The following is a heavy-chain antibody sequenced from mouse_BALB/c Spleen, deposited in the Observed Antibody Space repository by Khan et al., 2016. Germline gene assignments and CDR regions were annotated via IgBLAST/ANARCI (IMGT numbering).Heavy chain of an antibody. CDR2: INPNNYNT. J-gene: IGHJ3*01. V-gene: IGHV1-7*01. D-gene: IGHD1-1*01. CDR3: TRSGYDCGSSYGLFAY. Sequence: QVQLQQSGAELVKPGASVKMSCKAAGYTFTDYWMHWVKQRPGQGLEWIGYINPNNYNTEYNQKFKDKATLTADKSSSTAYMQLNSLTPEGSAVSYCTRSGYDCGSSYGLFAYWGLWTLVSVSA. CDR1: GYTFTDYW.